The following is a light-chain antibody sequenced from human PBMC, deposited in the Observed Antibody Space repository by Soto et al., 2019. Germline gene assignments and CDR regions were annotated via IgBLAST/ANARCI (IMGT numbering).Light chain of an antibody. J-gene: IGLJ1*01. V-gene: IGLV2-8*01. CDR3: SSYAGNNNYV. CDR2: EVS. Sequence: QSALTQPPSASGSPGQSVTISCTGTSSDVGAYHYVSWYQQHPGKAPTLIIYEVSQRPSWVPDRFSGYKSGNTASLTVSGLQADDEADYYCSSYAGNNNYVFGTGTKVTVL. CDR1: SSDVGAYHY.